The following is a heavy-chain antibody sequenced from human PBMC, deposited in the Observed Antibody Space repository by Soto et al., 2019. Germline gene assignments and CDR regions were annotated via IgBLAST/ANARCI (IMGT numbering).Heavy chain of an antibody. CDR2: INSNSGGT. CDR3: AILVGATSSDY. V-gene: IGHV1-2*02. Sequence: GASVKVSCKASGFTFTGYFMHWVRQAPGQGLEWMGWINSNSGGTNYAQKFQGRVTMTRDTSISTAYMELSRLRSDDTAVYYCAILVGATSSDYWGQGTLVTVS. D-gene: IGHD1-26*01. CDR1: GFTFTGYF. J-gene: IGHJ4*02.